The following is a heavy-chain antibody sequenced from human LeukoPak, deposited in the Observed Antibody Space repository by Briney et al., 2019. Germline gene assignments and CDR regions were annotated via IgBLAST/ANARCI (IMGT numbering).Heavy chain of an antibody. J-gene: IGHJ4*02. D-gene: IGHD5-18*01. V-gene: IGHV1-8*02. CDR3: ARGRGYTYVSQAQTSDY. CDR1: GYTFTSYD. Sequence: ASVKVSCKASGYTFTSYDINWVRQATGQGLEWMGWMNPNSGNTGYAQKSRGRVTMTRNTSINTAYMELSSLRSEDTAVYYCARGRGYTYVSQAQTSDYWGQGTLVTVSS. CDR2: MNPNSGNT.